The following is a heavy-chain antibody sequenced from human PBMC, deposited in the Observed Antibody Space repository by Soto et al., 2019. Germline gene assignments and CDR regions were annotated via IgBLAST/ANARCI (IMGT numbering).Heavy chain of an antibody. CDR2: VIPILGMA. D-gene: IGHD2-2*01. V-gene: IGHV1-69*02. Sequence: QVQLVQSGAEVKKPGSSVKVSCEASGGTFSSYSFSWVRQAPGQGLEWMGRVIPILGMANYAQKFQGRVTLTADKSTSTVDMELSSLRSEDTAVYYCARGGAVVVPGAVDRHNWFDPWGQGTLGTVSS. CDR1: GGTFSSYS. CDR3: ARGGAVVVPGAVDRHNWFDP. J-gene: IGHJ5*02.